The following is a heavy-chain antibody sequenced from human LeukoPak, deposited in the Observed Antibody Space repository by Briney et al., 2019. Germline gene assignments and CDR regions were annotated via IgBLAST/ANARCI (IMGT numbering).Heavy chain of an antibody. Sequence: GASVKASCKASGGTFSSYAISWVRQAPGQGLEWMGGIIPIFGTANYAQKFQGRVTITADESTSTAYMELSSLRSEDTAVYYCARDHIAVAGNPNWFDPWGQGTLVTVSS. CDR1: GGTFSSYA. J-gene: IGHJ5*02. V-gene: IGHV1-69*13. D-gene: IGHD6-19*01. CDR3: ARDHIAVAGNPNWFDP. CDR2: IIPIFGTA.